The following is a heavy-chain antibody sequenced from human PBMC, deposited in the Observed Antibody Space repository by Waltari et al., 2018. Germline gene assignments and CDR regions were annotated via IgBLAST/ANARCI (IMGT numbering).Heavy chain of an antibody. CDR2: VSSTGST. V-gene: IGHV4-4*07. CDR1: GGSISNNH. Sequence: QVQLQESGPGVVKPSETLSLTCTVSGGSISNNHWSWIRQPAGKGLEWIGRVSSTGSTTYNLSLKSRVTMSLDTSKNQFSLKVSSVTAADTAGYYCARDVVVGGTNPFDIWGQGTWVTVSS. J-gene: IGHJ3*02. D-gene: IGHD2-21*01. CDR3: ARDVVVGGTNPFDI.